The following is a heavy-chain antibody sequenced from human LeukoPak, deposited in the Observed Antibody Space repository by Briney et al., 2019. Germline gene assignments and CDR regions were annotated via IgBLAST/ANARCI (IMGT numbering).Heavy chain of an antibody. CDR3: ARRISGSQNDY. CDR2: IKQDGSER. J-gene: IGHJ4*02. D-gene: IGHD3-10*01. V-gene: IGHV3-7*05. Sequence: GGSLRLSCAASGFTFSTSWMSWVRQGPGKGLEWVANIKQDGSERYYVDSVKGRFTISRDNAENSLYLQMNSLRADDTAVYYCARRISGSQNDYWGQGTLVTVSS. CDR1: GFTFSTSW.